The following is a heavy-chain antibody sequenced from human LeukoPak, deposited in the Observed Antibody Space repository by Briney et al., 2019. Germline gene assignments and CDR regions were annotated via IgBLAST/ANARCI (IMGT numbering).Heavy chain of an antibody. V-gene: IGHV3-23*01. D-gene: IGHD3-10*01. J-gene: IGHJ4*02. CDR1: GFTFSSYA. CDR3: AKGMRNYYGSGSYCPFDY. CDR2: ISGSGGST. Sequence: GGSLRLSCAASGFTFSSYAMSWVRQAPGKGLEWVSAISGSGGSTYYADSVKGRFTISRDNSKNTLYLQMNSLRAEDTAVYYCAKGMRNYYGSGSYCPFDYWGQGTLVTVSS.